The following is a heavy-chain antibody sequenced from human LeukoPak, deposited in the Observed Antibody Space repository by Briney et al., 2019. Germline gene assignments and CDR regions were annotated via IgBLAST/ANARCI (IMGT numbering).Heavy chain of an antibody. CDR3: AKDSQGYCSSTSCYCGMDV. J-gene: IGHJ6*02. CDR1: GFTFSSYA. CDR2: ISGSGGST. D-gene: IGHD2-2*01. Sequence: GGSLRLPCAASGFTFSSYAMSWVRQAPGKGLEWVSAISGSGGSTYYADSVKGRFTISRDNSKNTLYLQMNSLRAEDTAVYYCAKDSQGYCSSTSCYCGMDVWGQGTTVTVSS. V-gene: IGHV3-23*01.